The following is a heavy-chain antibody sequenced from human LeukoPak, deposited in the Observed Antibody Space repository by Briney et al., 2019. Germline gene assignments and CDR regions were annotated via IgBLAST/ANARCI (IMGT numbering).Heavy chain of an antibody. D-gene: IGHD6-19*01. J-gene: IGHJ6*03. CDR3: AREGGYSSGWYYYYYYMDV. V-gene: IGHV3-7*01. CDR1: GFTFSSYW. CDR2: IKQDGSEK. Sequence: GGSLRLSCAASGFTFSSYWMSWVRQAPGKGLEWVANIKQDGSEKYYVDSVKGRFTISRDNAKNSLYLQMNSLRAEDTAVYYCAREGGYSSGWYYYYYYMDVWGKGTTVTISS.